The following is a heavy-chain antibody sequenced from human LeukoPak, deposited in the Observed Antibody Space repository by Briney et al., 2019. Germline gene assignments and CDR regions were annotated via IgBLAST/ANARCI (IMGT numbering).Heavy chain of an antibody. CDR1: GGSISSYY. Sequence: SETLSLTCTVSGGSISSYYGSWIRQPPGKGLEWIGYIYYSGSTNYNPSLKGRVTISVNTSKNQFSLKLSSVTAADTAVYYCATHGSGSYYNGGYFDYWGQGTLVTVSS. V-gene: IGHV4-59*01. J-gene: IGHJ4*02. CDR3: ATHGSGSYYNGGYFDY. D-gene: IGHD3-10*01. CDR2: IYYSGST.